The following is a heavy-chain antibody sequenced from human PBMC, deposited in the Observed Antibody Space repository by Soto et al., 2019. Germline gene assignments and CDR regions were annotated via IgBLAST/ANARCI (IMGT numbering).Heavy chain of an antibody. CDR3: ASYGYIWGSYADVDY. CDR2: IIPIFGTA. V-gene: IGHV1-69*13. Sequence: GASVKVSCKASGGTFSSYAISWVRQAPGQGLEWMGGIIPIFGTANYAQKFQGRVTITADESTSTAYMELSSLRSEDTAVYYCASYGYIWGSYADVDYWGQGTLVTVSS. J-gene: IGHJ4*02. CDR1: GGTFSSYA. D-gene: IGHD3-16*01.